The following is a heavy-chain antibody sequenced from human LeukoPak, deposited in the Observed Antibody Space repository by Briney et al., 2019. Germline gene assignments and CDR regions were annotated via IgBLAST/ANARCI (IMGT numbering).Heavy chain of an antibody. CDR2: ISYDGSNK. CDR3: AKDRLGYCSGGSCYGPFDP. CDR1: GFTFSSYG. V-gene: IGHV3-30*18. Sequence: GGSLRLSCAASGFTFSSYGMHWVRQAPGKGLEWVAVISYDGSNKYYADSVKGRFTISRDNSKNTLYLQMNSLRAEDTAVYYCAKDRLGYCSGGSCYGPFDPWGQGTLVTVSS. J-gene: IGHJ5*02. D-gene: IGHD2-15*01.